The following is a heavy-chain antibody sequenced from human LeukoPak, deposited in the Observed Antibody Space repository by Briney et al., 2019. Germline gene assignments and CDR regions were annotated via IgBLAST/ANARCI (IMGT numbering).Heavy chain of an antibody. D-gene: IGHD3-22*01. CDR2: IYYSGST. V-gene: IGHV4-39*01. Sequence: SDTLSLTCTVSGGSIISRSYYWCWIRQHPGKGLEWIGSIYYSGSTYYNPSLKIRVTISVDTSKNQFSLKLSSVTAADTAVYYCARLDYSDIYFDYWGQGALVTVSS. J-gene: IGHJ4*02. CDR3: ARLDYSDIYFDY. CDR1: GGSIISRSYY.